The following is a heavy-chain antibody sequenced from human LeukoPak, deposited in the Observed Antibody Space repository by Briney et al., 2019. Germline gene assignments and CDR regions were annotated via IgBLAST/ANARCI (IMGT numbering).Heavy chain of an antibody. J-gene: IGHJ6*03. CDR1: GYSFTNYW. Sequence: GESLKISCKGSGYSFTNYWIGWVRQMPGKGLEWMGIIYPADSDTRYSPSFQGQVTISADKSISTAYLQWSSLKASDTAMYYCARHRGSGSYSMDVWGKGTTVTISS. CDR2: IYPADSDT. D-gene: IGHD3-10*01. V-gene: IGHV5-51*01. CDR3: ARHRGSGSYSMDV.